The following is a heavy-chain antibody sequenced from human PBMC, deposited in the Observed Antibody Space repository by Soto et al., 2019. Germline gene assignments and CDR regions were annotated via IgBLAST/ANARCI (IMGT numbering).Heavy chain of an antibody. D-gene: IGHD6-6*01. CDR2: ISGSDDST. CDR1: GFTFSRYA. CDR3: AKRSRSSTFDY. V-gene: IGHV3-23*01. Sequence: PGGSLRLSCAASGFTFSRYAMSWVRQAPGKGLEWVSVISGSDDSTYYADSVKGRFTISRDNSKNTLYLQMNSLRAEDTAVYYCAKRSRSSTFDYWGQGTLVTVSS. J-gene: IGHJ4*02.